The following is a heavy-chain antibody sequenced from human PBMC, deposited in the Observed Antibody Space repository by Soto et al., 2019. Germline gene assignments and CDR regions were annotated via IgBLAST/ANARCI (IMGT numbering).Heavy chain of an antibody. Sequence: QVQLVQSGAKVEKPGASVKVSCKASGYTFTTYDINWVRQAPGQGLEWMGWMDPTSGNTGYAQNFQGRVTMTRANSITTAYLEMNSLRFDDTAVYYCATFWRSRFDYWGQGTLVTVST. CDR1: GYTFTTYD. D-gene: IGHD3-3*01. V-gene: IGHV1-8*01. CDR2: MDPTSGNT. CDR3: ATFWRSRFDY. J-gene: IGHJ4*02.